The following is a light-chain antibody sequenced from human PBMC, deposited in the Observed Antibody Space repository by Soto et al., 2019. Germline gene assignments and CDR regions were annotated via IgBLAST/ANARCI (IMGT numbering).Light chain of an antibody. CDR3: HSSA. V-gene: IGKV1-5*01. CDR1: QTISRW. J-gene: IGKJ5*01. Sequence: QLTLTPSTLSASVGDEVTITCRASQTISRWLAWYQQKPGRAPKLLIYDASTLESGVPSRFSGSGSETEFTFTISSLQPDDFATYSCHSSASAQGTRPAIK. CDR2: DAS.